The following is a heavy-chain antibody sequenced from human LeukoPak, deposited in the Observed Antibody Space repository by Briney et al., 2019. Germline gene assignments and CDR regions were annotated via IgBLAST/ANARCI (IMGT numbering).Heavy chain of an antibody. CDR3: ASYSSGWSYYFDY. V-gene: IGHV3-21*01. J-gene: IGHJ4*02. CDR2: ISSSSSYI. Sequence: RPGGSLRLSCAASGFTFSSYSMNWVRQAPGKGLECVSSISSSSSYIYYADSVKGRFTISRDNAKNSLYLQMNSLRAEDTAVYYCASYSSGWSYYFDYWGQGTLVTVSS. D-gene: IGHD6-19*01. CDR1: GFTFSSYS.